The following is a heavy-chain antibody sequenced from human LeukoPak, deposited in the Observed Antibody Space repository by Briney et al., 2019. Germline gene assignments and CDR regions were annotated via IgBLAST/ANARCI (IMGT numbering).Heavy chain of an antibody. CDR3: AKVCYCDSGGYCGIDH. Sequence: GSLRLSCAASGFTFRNYGMYWVRQAPAKGLEWLAYIRSDGGDKYYADSVKGRFSISRDNSENTLYLQMNSLRTDDTAVYHCAKVCYCDSGGYCGIDHWGQGALITVSS. V-gene: IGHV3-30*02. D-gene: IGHD3-22*01. J-gene: IGHJ4*02. CDR1: GFTFRNYG. CDR2: IRSDGGDK.